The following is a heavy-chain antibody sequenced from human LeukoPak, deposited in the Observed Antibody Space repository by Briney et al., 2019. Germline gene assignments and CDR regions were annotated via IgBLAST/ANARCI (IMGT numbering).Heavy chain of an antibody. CDR2: INHSGGT. D-gene: IGHD6-19*01. CDR1: GGSISSSNW. J-gene: IGHJ3*02. CDR3: ARRPFSSGWSAFDI. Sequence: SGTLSLTCAVSGGSISSSNWWSWVRQPPGKGLEWIGEINHSGGTNYNPSLKSRVTISVDTSKKQFSLKLSSVTVADTAGYYCARRPFSSGWSAFDIWGQGTMVTVSS. V-gene: IGHV4-4*02.